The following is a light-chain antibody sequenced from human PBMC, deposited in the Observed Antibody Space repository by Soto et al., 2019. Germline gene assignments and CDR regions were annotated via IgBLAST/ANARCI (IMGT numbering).Light chain of an antibody. CDR1: QRVXSN. CDR3: QQYSNWPLRS. J-gene: IGKJ4*01. Sequence: MVLTQSAATLSVSPGAGATLSCRASQRVXSNFAWDQGKPGQTPRVLIXGASTRAIGIPARFSGSGFGREFTLTISSLQSEEFVVYYCQQYSNWPLRSFGGGTKVDIK. CDR2: GAS. V-gene: IGKV3-15*01.